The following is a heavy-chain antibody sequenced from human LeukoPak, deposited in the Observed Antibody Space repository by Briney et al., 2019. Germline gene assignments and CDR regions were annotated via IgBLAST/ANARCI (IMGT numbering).Heavy chain of an antibody. V-gene: IGHV1-46*01. CDR3: ARDWGLAYCGGDCYRSLGY. CDR1: GYTFTSYY. J-gene: IGHJ4*02. Sequence: ASVKVSCKASGYTFTSYYMHWVRQAPGQGLEWMGIIKPSGGSTSYAQKFQGRVTMTRDMSTSTVCMELSSLRSEDTAVYYCARDWGLAYCGGDCYRSLGYWGQGTLVTVSS. D-gene: IGHD2-21*02. CDR2: IKPSGGST.